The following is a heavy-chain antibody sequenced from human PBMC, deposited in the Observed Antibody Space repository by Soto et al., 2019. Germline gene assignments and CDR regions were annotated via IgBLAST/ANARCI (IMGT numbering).Heavy chain of an antibody. CDR2: ISGAGGNT. CDR1: GFAFGSYA. D-gene: IGHD2-2*01. Sequence: GGSLRLSCAASGFAFGSYAMSWVRQAPGKGLEWVSVISGAGGNTYYADSVKGRFTVSRDNSKKMLYLEMNSLRVEDTAIYYCAKDPVPQLLPSWWFDPWGQGTRVTVSS. V-gene: IGHV3-23*01. J-gene: IGHJ5*02. CDR3: AKDPVPQLLPSWWFDP.